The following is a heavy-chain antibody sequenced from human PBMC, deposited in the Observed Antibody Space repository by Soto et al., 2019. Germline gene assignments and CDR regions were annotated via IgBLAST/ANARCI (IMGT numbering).Heavy chain of an antibody. J-gene: IGHJ4*02. CDR3: ARARYPFDY. V-gene: IGHV3-53*01. CDR1: GFSVSSNY. D-gene: IGHD2-2*02. Sequence: EVQLVDSGGGLIQPGGSLRLSCAASGFSVSSNYMSWVRQAPGRGVEWGSVIYSGGSTYYADSVKGRFTISRDNSKNTVYLQMNSLRAGDTALYYCARARYPFDYWGQGTLVTVSS. CDR2: IYSGGST.